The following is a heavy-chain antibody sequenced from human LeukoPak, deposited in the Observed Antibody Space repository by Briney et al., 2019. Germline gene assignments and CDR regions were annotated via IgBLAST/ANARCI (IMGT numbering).Heavy chain of an antibody. V-gene: IGHV3-23*01. D-gene: IGHD3-22*01. CDR3: AKSLTYYYDSSGIDY. CDR1: GFTFSSYA. CDR2: ISGSGGST. J-gene: IGHJ4*02. Sequence: GGSLRLSCAASGFTFSSYAMSWVRQAPGKGLEWVSAISGSGGSTYYADSVKGRFTISRDNSKNTLYLQMNSLRAEDTAVYYCAKSLTYYYDSSGIDYWGQGTLVTVSS.